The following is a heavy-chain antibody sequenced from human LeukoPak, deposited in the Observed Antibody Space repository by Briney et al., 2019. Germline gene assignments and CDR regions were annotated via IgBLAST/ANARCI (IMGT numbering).Heavy chain of an antibody. J-gene: IGHJ4*02. D-gene: IGHD3-10*01. CDR3: ARVRSLNYYGSGSYD. CDR1: GGSVSSGGYY. V-gene: IGHV4-31*03. CDR2: IYYSGST. Sequence: SETLSLTCTVSGGSVSSGGYYWSWIRQHPGKGLEWIGYIYYSGSTYYNPPLKSRVTISVDTSKNQFSLKLSSVTAADTAVYYCARVRSLNYYGSGSYDWGQGTLVTVSS.